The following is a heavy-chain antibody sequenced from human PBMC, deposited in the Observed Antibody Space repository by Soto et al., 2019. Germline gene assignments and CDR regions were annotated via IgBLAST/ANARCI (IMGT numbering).Heavy chain of an antibody. J-gene: IGHJ4*02. Sequence: PGGSLRPSCTPSGFTFSDYYMSWIRQPPGKGLEWLAYIIGSGSTTYYTDSVKGRFAISRDNARTSLYLQINSLRVEDSAVYYCARSSLTYFEFWGQGTLVTVSS. CDR1: GFTFSDYY. V-gene: IGHV3-11*01. CDR3: ARSSLTYFEF. CDR2: IIGSGSTT.